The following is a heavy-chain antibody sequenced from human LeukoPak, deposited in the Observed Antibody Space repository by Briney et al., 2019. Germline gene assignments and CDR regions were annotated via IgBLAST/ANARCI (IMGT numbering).Heavy chain of an antibody. J-gene: IGHJ4*02. V-gene: IGHV4-59*01. CDR3: ARFNWGSGFDY. D-gene: IGHD7-27*01. CDR1: GRSISSYY. CDR2: IYYSGST. Sequence: PSETLSLTCTVSGRSISSYYWSWIRQPPGKGLEWIGYIYYSGSTNYNPSLKSRVTISVDTSKNQFSLKLSSVTAADTAVYYCARFNWGSGFDYWGQGTLVTVSS.